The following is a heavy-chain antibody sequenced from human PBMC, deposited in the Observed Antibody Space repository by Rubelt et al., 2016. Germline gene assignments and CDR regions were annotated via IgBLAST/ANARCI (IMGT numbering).Heavy chain of an antibody. Sequence: QVQLVQSGAEVKKPGASVKVSCKASGYTFTGYYMHWVRPAPGQGLEWMGWINPNSGCTNYAQRCKGRVTRTRETSISTAYMELSRLRSDDTAVYYCARFAIGGHSSGYLFDYWGQGTLVTVSS. CDR3: ARFAIGGHSSGYLFDY. J-gene: IGHJ4*02. CDR1: GYTFTGYY. CDR2: INPNSGCT. D-gene: IGHD3-22*01. V-gene: IGHV1-2*02.